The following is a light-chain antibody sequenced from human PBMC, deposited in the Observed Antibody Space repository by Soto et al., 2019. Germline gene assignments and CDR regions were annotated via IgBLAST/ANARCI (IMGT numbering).Light chain of an antibody. CDR1: SSDIGGYKY. J-gene: IGLJ2*01. V-gene: IGLV2-14*03. CDR3: CSYTSSTSLI. CDR2: DVN. Sequence: QSALTQPASVSGSPGQSITISCTGTSSDIGGYKYVSWYQQHPGKVPKLLIYDVNNRPSGVSDRFSGSKSGNTASLTISGLQAEDEAEYYCCSYTSSTSLIFGGGTKFTVL.